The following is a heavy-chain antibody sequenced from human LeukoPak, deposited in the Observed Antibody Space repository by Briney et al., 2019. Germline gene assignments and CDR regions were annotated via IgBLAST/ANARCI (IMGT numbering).Heavy chain of an antibody. CDR3: ARDDGSYELRSRTAIDY. CDR1: GYTFSSYG. J-gene: IGHJ4*02. CDR2: ISAYNGNT. Sequence: GASVKVSCKASGYTFSSYGISWVRQAPGQGLEWMGWISAYNGNTNYAQKLQGRVTMTTDTSTSTAYMELRSLRSDDTAVYYCARDDGSYELRSRTAIDYWGQGTLVTVSS. D-gene: IGHD5-12*01. V-gene: IGHV1-18*01.